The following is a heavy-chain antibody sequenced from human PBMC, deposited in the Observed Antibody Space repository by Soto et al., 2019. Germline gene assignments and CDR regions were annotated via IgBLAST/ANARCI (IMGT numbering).Heavy chain of an antibody. CDR2: ISSSSSYI. J-gene: IGHJ4*02. CDR3: ASDDVGSSWEDIYFDY. Sequence: EVQLVESGGGLVKPGGSLRLSCAASGFTFSSYSMNWVRQAPGKGLEWVSSISSSSSYIYYADSVKGRFTISRDNAKNSLYLQMNSLRAEATAVYYCASDDVGSSWEDIYFDYWGQGTLVTVSS. D-gene: IGHD6-13*01. V-gene: IGHV3-21*01. CDR1: GFTFSSYS.